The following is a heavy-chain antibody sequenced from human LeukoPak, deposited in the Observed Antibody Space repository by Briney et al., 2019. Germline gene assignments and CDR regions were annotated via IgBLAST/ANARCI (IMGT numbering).Heavy chain of an antibody. CDR3: AREGYCSSTSCNNAGDAFDI. CDR2: MNSNSGNT. D-gene: IGHD2-2*02. V-gene: IGHV1-8*03. Sequence: GASVKVSCKASGYTFTSYDINWVRQATGQGLEWMGWMNSNSGNTGYAQKFQGRVTITRNTSISTAYMELSSLRSEDTAVYYCAREGYCSSTSCNNAGDAFDIWGQGTMVTVSS. CDR1: GYTFTSYD. J-gene: IGHJ3*02.